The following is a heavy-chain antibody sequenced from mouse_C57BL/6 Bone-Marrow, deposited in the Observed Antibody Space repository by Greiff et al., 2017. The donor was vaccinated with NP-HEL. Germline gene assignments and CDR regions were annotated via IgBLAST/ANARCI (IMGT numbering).Heavy chain of an antibody. CDR1: GFSLTSYG. CDR3: ASKLGRYYAMDY. Sequence: QVQLQQSGPGLVQPSQSLSITCTVSGFSLTSYGVHWVRQSPGKGLEWLGVIWSGGSTDYNAAFISRRSISKDNSKSQVFFKMNSLQADDTAIYYCASKLGRYYAMDYWGQGTSVTVSS. J-gene: IGHJ4*01. V-gene: IGHV2-2*01. CDR2: IWSGGST. D-gene: IGHD4-1*01.